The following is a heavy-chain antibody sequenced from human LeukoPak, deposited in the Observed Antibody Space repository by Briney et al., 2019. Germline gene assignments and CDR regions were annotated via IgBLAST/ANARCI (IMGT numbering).Heavy chain of an antibody. J-gene: IGHJ3*02. V-gene: IGHV3-72*01. D-gene: IGHD3-16*01. Sequence: GGSLRLSCAASGFTFSSHSMNWVRQAPGKGLEWVGRMRNKANSYTTENAASVKGRLTLSRDDSKRLVFLQLNSLKIEDTAVYYCARSPESGGNVFDIWGQGTMVTVSS. CDR1: GFTFSSHS. CDR2: MRNKANSYTT. CDR3: ARSPESGGNVFDI.